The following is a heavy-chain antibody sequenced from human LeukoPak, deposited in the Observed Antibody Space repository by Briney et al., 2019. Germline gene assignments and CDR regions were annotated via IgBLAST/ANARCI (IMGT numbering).Heavy chain of an antibody. Sequence: SGTLSLTCAVSGGSISSSNWWSWVRQPPGKGLEWIGEIYHSGSTNYNPSLKSRVTISVDKSKNQFSLKLSSVTAADTAVYYCARLKTYYYDSSGYLDYWGQGTLVTVSS. CDR2: IYHSGST. J-gene: IGHJ4*02. V-gene: IGHV4-4*02. CDR1: GGSISSSNW. CDR3: ARLKTYYYDSSGYLDY. D-gene: IGHD3-22*01.